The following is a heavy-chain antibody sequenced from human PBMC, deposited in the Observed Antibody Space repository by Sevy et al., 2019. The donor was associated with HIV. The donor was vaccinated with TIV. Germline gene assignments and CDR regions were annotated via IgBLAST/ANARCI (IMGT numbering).Heavy chain of an antibody. CDR3: AKETAAGYY. D-gene: IGHD6-13*01. Sequence: SVKVSCKASGGTFNSCAFSWVRQAPGQGLEWMGGIIPIFGLVNNAQKFQGRFTITADGSTSTVYMELSSLRSEDTALYYCAKETAAGYYWGQGTLVTVSS. CDR1: GGTFNSCA. V-gene: IGHV1-69*01. J-gene: IGHJ4*02. CDR2: IIPIFGLV.